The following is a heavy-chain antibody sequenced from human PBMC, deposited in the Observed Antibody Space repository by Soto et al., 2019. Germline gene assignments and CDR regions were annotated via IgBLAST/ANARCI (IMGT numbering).Heavy chain of an antibody. Sequence: QMPLVQSGPEVKKPGTSVKVSCKASTFTFTSSAVQWVRQARGQRLEWIGWIVVGSGNTKYAQNFQERVTITRDMSLGTAYLELSSLRSEDTAVYYCATHREGATYYFDYWGQGTLLTVSS. CDR2: IVVGSGNT. J-gene: IGHJ4*02. CDR3: ATHREGATYYFDY. V-gene: IGHV1-58*01. CDR1: TFTFTSSA. D-gene: IGHD1-26*01.